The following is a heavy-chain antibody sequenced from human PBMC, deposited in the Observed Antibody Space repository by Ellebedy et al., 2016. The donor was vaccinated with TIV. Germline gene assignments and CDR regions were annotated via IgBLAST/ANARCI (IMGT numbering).Heavy chain of an antibody. CDR2: IYYSGST. J-gene: IGHJ4*02. V-gene: IGHV4-30-4*01. CDR1: GGSISSGDYY. Sequence: SETLSLTXTVSGGSISSGDYYWSWIRQPPGKGLEWIGYIYYSGSTYYNPSLKSRVTISVDTSKNQFSLKLSSVTAADTAVYYCAREPIYDYQVYFDYWGQGTLVTVSS. CDR3: AREPIYDYQVYFDY. D-gene: IGHD5-12*01.